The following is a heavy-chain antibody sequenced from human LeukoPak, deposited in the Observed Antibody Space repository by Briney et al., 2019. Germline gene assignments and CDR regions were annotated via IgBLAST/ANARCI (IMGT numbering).Heavy chain of an antibody. CDR1: GASFITTNYY. CDR2: ISYSGNA. J-gene: IGHJ4*02. D-gene: IGHD4-11*01. CDR3: ARNLGQTWGTVTTDLWYFDH. Sequence: SSETLSLTCTVSGASFITTNYYWGWIRQPPGKGLEWIGSISYSGNAYYNPSLRSRLSISMDASKNQFSLKVRSVTAADTAVYYCARNLGQTWGTVTTDLWYFDHWGQGTLVPVSS. V-gene: IGHV4-39*01.